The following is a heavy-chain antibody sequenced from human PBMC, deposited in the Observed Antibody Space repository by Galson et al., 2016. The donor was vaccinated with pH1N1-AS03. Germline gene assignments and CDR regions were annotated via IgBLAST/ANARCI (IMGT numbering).Heavy chain of an antibody. Sequence: SVKVSCKASGYIFTGFYVHWVRQAPGQGLEWMGWINTDSGVTNYAQKFEAWVTMTRDTSVSTAYMELYGLKSDDTAVYYCASDPRGTCTSATCPTTYYFGMDVWGHGTTVIVSS. V-gene: IGHV1-2*04. CDR1: GYIFTGFY. CDR2: INTDSGVT. D-gene: IGHD2-2*01. CDR3: ASDPRGTCTSATCPTTYYFGMDV. J-gene: IGHJ6*02.